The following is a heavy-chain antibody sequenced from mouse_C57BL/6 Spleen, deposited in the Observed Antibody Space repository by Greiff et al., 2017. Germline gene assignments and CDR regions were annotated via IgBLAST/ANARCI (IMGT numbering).Heavy chain of an antibody. D-gene: IGHD6-5*01. Sequence: VQLKESGAELVRPGASVTLSCKASGYTFTDYEMHWVKQTPVHGLEWIGAIDPETGGTAYNQKFKGKAILTADKSSSTAYMELRSLTSEDSAVYYCTRAMPNYYAMDYWGQGTSVTVSS. CDR2: IDPETGGT. V-gene: IGHV1-15*01. CDR1: GYTFTDYE. J-gene: IGHJ4*01. CDR3: TRAMPNYYAMDY.